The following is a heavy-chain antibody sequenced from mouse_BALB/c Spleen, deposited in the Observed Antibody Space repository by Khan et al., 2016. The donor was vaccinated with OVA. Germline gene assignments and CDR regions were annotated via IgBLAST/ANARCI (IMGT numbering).Heavy chain of an antibody. CDR2: IDPSDSET. CDR3: ARDQYCNYFYAKDY. CDR1: GYTFTSYW. Sequence: VQLQQSGAELVKPGAPVKLSCKASGYTFTSYWMNWVKQRPGRGLEWIGRIDPSDSETHYNQKFKDKATLTVDKSSRTAYLQLSSLTSEDSAVYFCARDQYCNYFYAKDYWGQGTSVTVSS. D-gene: IGHD2-10*02. V-gene: IGHV1-69*02. J-gene: IGHJ4*01.